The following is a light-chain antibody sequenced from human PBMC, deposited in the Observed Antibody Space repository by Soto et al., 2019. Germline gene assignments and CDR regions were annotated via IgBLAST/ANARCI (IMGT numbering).Light chain of an antibody. CDR3: CSYAGSSTFVYV. CDR2: EGS. J-gene: IGLJ1*01. CDR1: SSDVGSYNL. Sequence: ALTQPASVSGSPGQSITISCTGTSSDVGSYNLVSWYQQHPGKAPKLMIYEGSKRPSGVSNRFSGSKSGNTASLTISGLQAEDEADYYCCSYAGSSTFVYVFGTGTKVTVL. V-gene: IGLV2-23*03.